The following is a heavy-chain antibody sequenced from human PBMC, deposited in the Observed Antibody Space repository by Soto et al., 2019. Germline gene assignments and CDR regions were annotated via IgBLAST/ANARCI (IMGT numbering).Heavy chain of an antibody. CDR3: ARVGNWNLDAFDI. V-gene: IGHV1-8*01. CDR2: MNPNSGNT. D-gene: IGHD1-20*01. CDR1: GYTFTSYD. Sequence: QVQLVQSGAEVKKPGASVKVSCKASGYTFTSYDINWVRQATGQGLEWMGWMNPNSGNTDYAQKFQGRVTMNRNTSINTAYMELSSLRSEDTAVYYCARVGNWNLDAFDIWGQGTMVTVSS. J-gene: IGHJ3*02.